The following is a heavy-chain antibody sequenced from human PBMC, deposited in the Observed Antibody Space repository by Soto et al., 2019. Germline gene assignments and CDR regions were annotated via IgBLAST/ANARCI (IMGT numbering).Heavy chain of an antibody. Sequence: QLQLQESGPGLVKPSETLSLTCTVSGGSISSSSYYWGWIRQPPGKGLEWIGSIYYSGSTYYNPSLKSRVTISVDTSKNQFSLKLSSVTAADTAVYYCARGSGSYHWFDPWGQGTLVTVSS. D-gene: IGHD3-10*01. CDR1: GGSISSSSYY. J-gene: IGHJ5*02. V-gene: IGHV4-39*01. CDR2: IYYSGST. CDR3: ARGSGSYHWFDP.